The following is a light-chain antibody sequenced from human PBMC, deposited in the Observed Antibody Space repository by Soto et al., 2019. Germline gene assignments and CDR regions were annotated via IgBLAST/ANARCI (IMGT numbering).Light chain of an antibody. Sequence: DIHMTQSPSSLSASVGDTVTITCRASQNIDMYLNWYQQKPGKAPRVLISGASNLQSGVPSRFSGSGSGTDFTLTISSLQSEDFASYFCPHTFNSPPWTFGQGTKVEVK. J-gene: IGKJ1*01. CDR2: GAS. V-gene: IGKV1-39*01. CDR1: QNIDMY. CDR3: PHTFNSPPWT.